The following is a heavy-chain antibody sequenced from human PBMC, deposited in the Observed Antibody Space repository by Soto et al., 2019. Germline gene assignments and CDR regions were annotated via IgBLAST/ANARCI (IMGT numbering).Heavy chain of an antibody. Sequence: GASVKVSCKASGYTFTCYGISWVRQAPGRGLEWMGWISAYNGNTNYAQKLQGRVTMTTDTSTSTAYMELRSLRSDDTAVYYCARAYYGSGSYYSPGWFDPWGQGTLVTVSS. D-gene: IGHD3-10*01. CDR3: ARAYYGSGSYYSPGWFDP. CDR1: GYTFTCYG. CDR2: ISAYNGNT. V-gene: IGHV1-18*01. J-gene: IGHJ5*02.